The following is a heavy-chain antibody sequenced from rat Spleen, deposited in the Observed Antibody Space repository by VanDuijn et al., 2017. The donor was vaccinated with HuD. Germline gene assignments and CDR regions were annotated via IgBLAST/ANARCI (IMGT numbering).Heavy chain of an antibody. CDR1: GFTFNNYW. CDR3: TRVHPGIPRDWYFDF. V-gene: IGHV5-31*01. D-gene: IGHD1-4*01. Sequence: EVQLVESGGGLVQPGRSLKLSCVASGFTFNNYWMTWIRQAPGKGLEWVASITNTGGSTYYPDSVKGRFTISRDNAKSTLYLQMNSLRSEDTATYYCTRVHPGIPRDWYFDFWGPGTMVTVSS. J-gene: IGHJ1*01. CDR2: ITNTGGST.